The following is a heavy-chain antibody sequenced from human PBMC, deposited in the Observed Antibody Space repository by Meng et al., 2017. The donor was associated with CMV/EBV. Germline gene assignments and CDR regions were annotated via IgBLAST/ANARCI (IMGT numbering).Heavy chain of an antibody. Sequence: GGSLRLSCAASGFIFSGYAVHWVRQAPGKGLEWVALISYDGKSKDYADSVKGRFTISRDNSKNTVFMQMSSLRSEDSAVYYCARDRGWEEYRTVGFSNWGQGTLVTVSS. J-gene: IGHJ4*02. CDR3: ARDRGWEEYRTVGFSN. V-gene: IGHV3-30*04. CDR1: GFIFSGYA. CDR2: ISYDGKSK. D-gene: IGHD3-10*01.